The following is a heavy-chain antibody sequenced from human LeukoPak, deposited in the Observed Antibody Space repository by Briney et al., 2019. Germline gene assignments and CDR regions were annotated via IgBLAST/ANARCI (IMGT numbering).Heavy chain of an antibody. V-gene: IGHV3-7*01. CDR2: IKEDGSDK. Sequence: PGGSLRLSCIASGFTFSNYWMSWVRQAPGKGLEWVASIKEDGSDKYYVDSVKGRFTISRDNTKNSLFVQMNSLRVEDTAIYYCARSPGNRHYASDLWGQGTLVTVSS. CDR3: ARSPGNRHYASDL. D-gene: IGHD1-7*01. CDR1: GFTFSNYW. J-gene: IGHJ5*02.